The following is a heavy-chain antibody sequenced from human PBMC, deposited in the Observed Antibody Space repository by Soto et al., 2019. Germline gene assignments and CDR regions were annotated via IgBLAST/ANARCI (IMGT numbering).Heavy chain of an antibody. Sequence: EVQLVESGGGLVQPGRSLRLSCAASGFTFDDYAMHLVRQAPGKGLEWVSGFSWNSGSIGYADSVKGRFTISRDNAKNSLYLQMNSLRAEDTALYYGAKDGAYSCYEADYYYMDVWGKGTTVTVSS. CDR2: FSWNSGSI. D-gene: IGHD5-12*01. J-gene: IGHJ6*03. CDR1: GFTFDDYA. V-gene: IGHV3-9*01. CDR3: AKDGAYSCYEADYYYMDV.